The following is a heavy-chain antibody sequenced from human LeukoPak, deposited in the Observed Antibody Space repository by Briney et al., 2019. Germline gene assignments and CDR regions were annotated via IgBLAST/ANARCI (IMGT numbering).Heavy chain of an antibody. D-gene: IGHD6-13*01. CDR2: IYHSGST. Sequence: PSRTLSLTCAVSGGSISSGGYSWSWIRQPPGKGLEWIGYIYHSGSTYYNPSLKSRVTISVDRSKNQFSLKLSSVTAADTAVYYCARLSSSWYLYFDYWGQGTLVTVSS. CDR1: GGSISSGGYS. CDR3: ARLSSSWYLYFDY. J-gene: IGHJ4*02. V-gene: IGHV4-30-2*01.